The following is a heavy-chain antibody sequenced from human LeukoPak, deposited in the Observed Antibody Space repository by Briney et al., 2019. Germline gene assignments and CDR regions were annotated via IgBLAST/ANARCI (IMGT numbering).Heavy chain of an antibody. D-gene: IGHD5-12*01. CDR2: IKQDGSEK. CDR3: ARDSFRVATITFYYYYYMDV. Sequence: GGSLRLSCAASGFTFSSYWMSWVRQAPGEGLEQVANIKQDGSEKYYVDSVKGRFTISRDNAKNSLYLQMNSLRAEDTAVYYCARDSFRVATITFYYYYYMDVWGKGTTVTVSS. V-gene: IGHV3-7*01. J-gene: IGHJ6*03. CDR1: GFTFSSYW.